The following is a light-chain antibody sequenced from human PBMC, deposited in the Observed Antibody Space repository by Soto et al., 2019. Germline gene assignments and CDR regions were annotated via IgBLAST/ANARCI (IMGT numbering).Light chain of an antibody. J-gene: IGKJ3*01. CDR1: QSVSSSY. CDR3: QQYGSSPPGVT. Sequence: EIVLTQSPGTLSLSPGERATLSCRASQSVSSSYSAWYQQKPGQAPRLLIYGASSRATGIPDRFSGSGSGTDFTLTISRLEPEDFAVYYCQQYGSSPPGVTFGPGTKVDIK. V-gene: IGKV3-20*01. CDR2: GAS.